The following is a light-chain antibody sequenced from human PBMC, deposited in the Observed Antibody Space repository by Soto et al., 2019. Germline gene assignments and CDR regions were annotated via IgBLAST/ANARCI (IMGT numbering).Light chain of an antibody. Sequence: EIVMTQSPATLSVSPGERATLSCRASQSVSSNLAWYQQKPGQAPRLLIYGASTRATGIPARFSGNRSGTEFTLTISSLQSEDFAVYYCQRYNNWPPLTFGGGTKVEIK. CDR2: GAS. CDR3: QRYNNWPPLT. CDR1: QSVSSN. J-gene: IGKJ4*01. V-gene: IGKV3-15*01.